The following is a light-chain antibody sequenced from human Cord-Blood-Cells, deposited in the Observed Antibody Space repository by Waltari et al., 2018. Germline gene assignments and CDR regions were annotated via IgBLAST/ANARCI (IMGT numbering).Light chain of an antibody. J-gene: IGKJ4*01. CDR1: QDIRNY. CDR3: QQYDNLPLT. Sequence: DIQMNQSQSSLSASLGDRVTITCQASQDIRNYLTWYHQKPGKAPKILIYDASNLETGVPSRVSGSGSGTDFTFTISSLQPEDIATYYCQQYDNLPLTFGGGTKVEIK. V-gene: IGKV1-33*01. CDR2: DAS.